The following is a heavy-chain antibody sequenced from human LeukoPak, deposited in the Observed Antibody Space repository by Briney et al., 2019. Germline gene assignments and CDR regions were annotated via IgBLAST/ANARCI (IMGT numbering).Heavy chain of an antibody. D-gene: IGHD3-22*01. Sequence: GGSLRLSCEASGFTFSSYAIRWVRQAPGTGLEWVSSIPGSGGATYYADSVRGRFSISRDSSKNAVYLQMNSLRDEDTAVYYCARARPWDSSRSYYFGMDVWGHGTTVTVSS. CDR3: ARARPWDSSRSYYFGMDV. CDR1: GFTFSSYA. CDR2: IPGSGGAT. J-gene: IGHJ6*02. V-gene: IGHV3-23*01.